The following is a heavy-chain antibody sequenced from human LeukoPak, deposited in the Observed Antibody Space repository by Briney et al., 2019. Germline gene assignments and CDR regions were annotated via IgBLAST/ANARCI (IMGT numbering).Heavy chain of an antibody. CDR3: AKGLGYSSGWYNIDY. V-gene: IGHV3-23*01. Sequence: GGSLRLSCAASGFTFSSYAMNWVRQAPGKGLEWVSAISGSGGSTYYADSVKGRFTISRDNSKNTLYLQMNSLRGEDTAVYYCAKGLGYSSGWYNIDYWGQGTLVTVSS. CDR2: ISGSGGST. CDR1: GFTFSSYA. D-gene: IGHD6-19*01. J-gene: IGHJ4*02.